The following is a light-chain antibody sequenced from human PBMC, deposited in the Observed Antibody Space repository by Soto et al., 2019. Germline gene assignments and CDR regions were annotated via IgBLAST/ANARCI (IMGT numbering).Light chain of an antibody. V-gene: IGKV3-15*01. CDR3: QQYNKWPDT. Sequence: EIVMTQSPATLSVSPGERATLSCWASQSISTNLAWYQQKPGQPPRLLISGVSTRATGIPARFSGSGSGTEFTLTISSPQSEDFAVYYCQQYNKWPDTFGQGTKLEIK. CDR1: QSISTN. J-gene: IGKJ2*01. CDR2: GVS.